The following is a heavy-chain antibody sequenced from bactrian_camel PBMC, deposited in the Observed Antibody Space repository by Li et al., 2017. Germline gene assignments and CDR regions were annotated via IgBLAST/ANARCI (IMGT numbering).Heavy chain of an antibody. CDR1: GDTFSRSG. CDR3: TNGRDQSWPN. Sequence: VQLVESGGGSVQAGGSLRLSCVASGDTFSRSGMNWLRLAPGKGLEWVSAIYWDGSKTYYADSVKGRFTISRDNAKNTLYLQRSSLTPEDTALYFCTNGRDQSWPNWGQGTQVTVS. CDR2: IYWDGSKT. D-gene: IGHD1*01. V-gene: IGHV3S6*01. J-gene: IGHJ4*01.